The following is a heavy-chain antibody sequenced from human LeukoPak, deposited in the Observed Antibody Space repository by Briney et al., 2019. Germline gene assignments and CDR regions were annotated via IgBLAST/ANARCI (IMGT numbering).Heavy chain of an antibody. Sequence: GGSLRLSCAASGFTFSSYAMHWVRQAPGKGLEWVAVISYDGSNKYYADSVKGRFTISRDNSKNTLYLQMNSLRGEDTAVYYCAKFDNRIVGAASFNYWGQGTLVTVSS. D-gene: IGHD1-26*01. CDR2: ISYDGSNK. V-gene: IGHV3-30*04. CDR3: AKFDNRIVGAASFNY. J-gene: IGHJ4*02. CDR1: GFTFSSYA.